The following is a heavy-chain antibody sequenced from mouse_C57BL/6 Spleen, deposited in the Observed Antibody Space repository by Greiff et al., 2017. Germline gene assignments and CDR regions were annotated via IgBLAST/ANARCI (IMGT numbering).Heavy chain of an antibody. Sequence: QVQLQQPGAELVKPGASVKMSCKASGYTFTSYWITWVKQRPGQGLEWIGDIYPGSGSTNYNEKFKSKATLTVDTSSSTAYMQLSSLTSEDSAVYYCARRDYDPTAFDYWGQGTTLTVSS. CDR3: ARRDYDPTAFDY. CDR1: GYTFTSYW. D-gene: IGHD2-4*01. V-gene: IGHV1-55*01. J-gene: IGHJ2*01. CDR2: IYPGSGST.